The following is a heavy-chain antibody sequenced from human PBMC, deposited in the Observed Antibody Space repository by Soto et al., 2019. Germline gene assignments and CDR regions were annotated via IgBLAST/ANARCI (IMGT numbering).Heavy chain of an antibody. CDR2: ISWNSGSI. V-gene: IGHV3-9*01. J-gene: IGHJ1*01. CDR3: AKASIAARVSEYFQH. D-gene: IGHD6-6*01. Sequence: GGSLRLSCAASGFTFYDYAMHWVRQAPGKGLEWVSGISWNSGSIGYADSVKGRFTISRDNAKNSLYLQMNSLRAEDTALYYCAKASIAARVSEYFQHWGQGTLVTVSS. CDR1: GFTFYDYA.